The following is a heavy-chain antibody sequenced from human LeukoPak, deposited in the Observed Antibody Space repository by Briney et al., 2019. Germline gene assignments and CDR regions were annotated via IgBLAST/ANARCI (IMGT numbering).Heavy chain of an antibody. Sequence: GGSPRLSCAASGFTFSSYAMSWVRQAPGKGLEWVSAISGSGDTTYYADSVKGRFTISRDNSKNTLYLQMNSLRAEDTAIYYCARDYGQQLSNWFDPWGQGTLVTVSS. V-gene: IGHV3-23*01. J-gene: IGHJ5*02. CDR2: ISGSGDTT. CDR1: GFTFSSYA. D-gene: IGHD6-13*01. CDR3: ARDYGQQLSNWFDP.